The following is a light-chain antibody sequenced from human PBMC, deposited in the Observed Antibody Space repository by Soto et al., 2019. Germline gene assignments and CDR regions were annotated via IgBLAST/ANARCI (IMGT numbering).Light chain of an antibody. CDR1: QSISSSY. Sequence: EIVLTQSPGTLSLSPGERATLSCRASQSISSSYLAWYQQKPGQAPRLLIYGASTRATGIPDRFSGSGSGTDFTLTISRLESEDFAVYYCRQRSNSITFGQGTRLEIK. CDR2: GAS. V-gene: IGKV3D-20*02. J-gene: IGKJ5*01. CDR3: RQRSNSIT.